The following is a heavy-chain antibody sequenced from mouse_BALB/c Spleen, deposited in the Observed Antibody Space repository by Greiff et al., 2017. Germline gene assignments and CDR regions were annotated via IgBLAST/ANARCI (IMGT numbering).Heavy chain of an antibody. V-gene: IGHV14-4*02. CDR1: GFNIKDYY. CDR2: IDPENGDT. CDR3: NVATATAWFAY. J-gene: IGHJ3*01. D-gene: IGHD1-2*01. Sequence: VQLKESGAELVRSGASVKLSCTASGFNIKDYYMHWVKQRPEQGLEWIGWIDPENGDTEYAPKFQGKATMTADTSSNTAYLQLSSLTSEDTAVYYCNVATATAWFAYWGQGTLVTVSA.